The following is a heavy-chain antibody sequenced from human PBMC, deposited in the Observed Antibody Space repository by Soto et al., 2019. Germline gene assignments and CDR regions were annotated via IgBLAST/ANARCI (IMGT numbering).Heavy chain of an antibody. V-gene: IGHV4-34*01. CDR1: GGSFSGYY. J-gene: IGHJ4*02. CDR3: AGGYGSGCYWGVWTYYFDY. CDR2: INHSGST. Sequence: QVQLQQWGAGLLKPSETLSLTGAVYGGSFSGYYWSWIRQPPGKGLEWIGEINHSGSTNYNPSLKSRVNISVDTSNNQVSLKLSSVAAADTAVYYCAGGYGSGCYWGVWTYYFDYWGQGTLVTVSS. D-gene: IGHD6-19*01.